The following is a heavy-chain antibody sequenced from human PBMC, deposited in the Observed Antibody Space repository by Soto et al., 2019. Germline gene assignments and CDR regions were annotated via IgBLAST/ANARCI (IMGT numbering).Heavy chain of an antibody. CDR3: ARHPERAARLFFPYYYYYGMDV. CDR2: IYYSGST. CDR1: GGSISSYY. J-gene: IGHJ6*02. Sequence: SETLSLTCTVSGGSISSYYWTWIRQPPGKGLEWIGYIYYSGSTNYNPSLKSRVTISVDTSKNQFSLKLSSVTAADTAVYYCARHPERAARLFFPYYYYYGMDVWGQGTTVTVSS. D-gene: IGHD6-6*01. V-gene: IGHV4-59*08.